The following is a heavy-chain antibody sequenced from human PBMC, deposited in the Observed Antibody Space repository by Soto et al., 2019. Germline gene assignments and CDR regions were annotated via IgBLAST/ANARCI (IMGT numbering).Heavy chain of an antibody. CDR3: ARCKQKVMHCAVDV. CDR2: INYDGSNK. Sequence: QVYLVESGGGAVQPGRSLRVSCEASGFIFSSYGMHWVRQAPGKGLEWVAFINYDGSNKCYGDSVKVRFTISRDNSKNTLFLQMSSLRGEDTAVYYCARCKQKVMHCAVDVWGQGATVTVTS. D-gene: IGHD2-21*01. CDR1: GFIFSSYG. J-gene: IGHJ6*02. V-gene: IGHV3-33*01.